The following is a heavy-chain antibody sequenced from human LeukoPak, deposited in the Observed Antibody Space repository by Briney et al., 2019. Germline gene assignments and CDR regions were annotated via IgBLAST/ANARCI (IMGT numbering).Heavy chain of an antibody. Sequence: SETLSLTCTVYGGSFSSGGYYWSWIRQHPGKGLEWIGYIYYSGSTNYNPSLKSRVTISVDTSKNQFSLKLSSVTAADTAVYYCARHRRDYYGSGSYFDYWGQGTLVTVSS. V-gene: IGHV4-61*08. CDR3: ARHRRDYYGSGSYFDY. CDR1: GGSFSSGGYY. J-gene: IGHJ4*02. D-gene: IGHD3-10*01. CDR2: IYYSGST.